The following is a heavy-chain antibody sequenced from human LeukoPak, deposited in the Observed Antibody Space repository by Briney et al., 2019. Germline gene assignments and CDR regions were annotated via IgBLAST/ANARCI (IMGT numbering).Heavy chain of an antibody. V-gene: IGHV3-30-3*01. D-gene: IGHD6-13*01. Sequence: GGSLRLSCAASGFTFSSYAMHWVRQAPGKGLEWVAVISYDGSNKYYADSVKGRFTISRDNSKNTLYLQMNSLRAEDTAVYYCARAPPDYIAAAGTGWFDPWGQGTLVTVSS. CDR1: GFTFSSYA. CDR2: ISYDGSNK. J-gene: IGHJ5*02. CDR3: ARAPPDYIAAAGTGWFDP.